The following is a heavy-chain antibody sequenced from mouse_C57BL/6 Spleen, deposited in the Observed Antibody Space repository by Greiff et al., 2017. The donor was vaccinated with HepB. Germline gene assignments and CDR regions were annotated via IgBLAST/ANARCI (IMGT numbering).Heavy chain of an antibody. V-gene: IGHV1-64*01. CDR2: IHPNSGST. CDR1: GYTFTSYW. Sequence: QVQLQQPGAELVKPGASVKLSCKASGYTFTSYWMHWVKQRPGQGLEWIGMIHPNSGSTNYNEKFKSKATLTVDKSSSTAYMQLSSLTSEDSAVYYCVYGSSYYAMDYWGQGTSVTVSS. J-gene: IGHJ4*01. CDR3: VYGSSYYAMDY. D-gene: IGHD1-1*01.